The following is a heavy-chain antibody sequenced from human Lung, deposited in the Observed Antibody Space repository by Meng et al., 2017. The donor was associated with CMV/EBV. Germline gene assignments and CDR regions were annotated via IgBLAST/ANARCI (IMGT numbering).Heavy chain of an antibody. CDR2: ISHSGTT. D-gene: IGHD2/OR15-2a*01. CDR1: GESLSGYY. CDR3: ARARLSSRSMDF. Sequence: SXTLSLXCAVYGESLSGYYWTWIRQPPGKGLEWIGEISHSGTTNYNPSLESRVFISVDTSKNQLSLNLTPVTAADTAVYYCARARLSSRSMDFWGQGTPVTVSS. V-gene: IGHV4-34*01. J-gene: IGHJ6*02.